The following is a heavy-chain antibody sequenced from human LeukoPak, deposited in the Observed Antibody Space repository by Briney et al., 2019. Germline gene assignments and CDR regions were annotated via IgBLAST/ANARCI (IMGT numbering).Heavy chain of an antibody. Sequence: ASVKVSCKASVYTFDDNYMHWVQQAPGKGPEWMGFVDPKDGETVYAEKFQDRVTLSADTSIDTAYMELSSLTSEDTAMYYCTTTNVGNSPRDYWGQGTLVTVSS. V-gene: IGHV1-69-2*01. CDR2: VDPKDGET. CDR3: TTTNVGNSPRDY. J-gene: IGHJ4*02. CDR1: VYTFDDNY. D-gene: IGHD3-3*01.